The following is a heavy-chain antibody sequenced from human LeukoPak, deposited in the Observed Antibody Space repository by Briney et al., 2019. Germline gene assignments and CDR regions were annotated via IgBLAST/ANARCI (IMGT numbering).Heavy chain of an antibody. J-gene: IGHJ6*03. CDR1: GGSFSGYY. CDR3: ARDLRSHYYDNSGGYMDV. Sequence: SETLSLTCAVYGGSFSGYYWSWIRQPPGKGLEWIGEINHSGSTNYNPSLKSRVTISVDTSKNQFSLKLSSVTAADTAVYYCARDLRSHYYDNSGGYMDVWGKGTTVTVSS. CDR2: INHSGST. D-gene: IGHD3-22*01. V-gene: IGHV4-34*01.